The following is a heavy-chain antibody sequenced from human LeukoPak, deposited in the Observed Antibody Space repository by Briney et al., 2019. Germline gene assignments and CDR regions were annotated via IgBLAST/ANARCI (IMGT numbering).Heavy chain of an antibody. CDR1: GFAVSSNY. D-gene: IGHD3-22*01. CDR3: AGLPAYYYDTSGFYFDY. Sequence: GGSLRLSCAASGFAVSSNYMSWVRQAPGKGLEWVSVIYSGGSTYYADSVKGRFTISRDNSKNTLYLQMNSLRAEDTAVYYCAGLPAYYYDTSGFYFDYWGQGTLVTVSS. CDR2: IYSGGST. J-gene: IGHJ4*02. V-gene: IGHV3-66*04.